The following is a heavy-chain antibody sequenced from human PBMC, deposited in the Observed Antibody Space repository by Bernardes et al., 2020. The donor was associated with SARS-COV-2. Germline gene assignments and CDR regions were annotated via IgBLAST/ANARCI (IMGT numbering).Heavy chain of an antibody. CDR3: AETGGSSWYHFYYYYGMDV. V-gene: IGHV3-30-3*01. CDR2: ISYDGSNK. Sequence: SLRLSCAASGFTFSSYAMHWVRQAPGKGLEWVAVISYDGSNKYYADSVKGRFTISRDNSKNTLYLQMNSLRAEDTAVYYCAETGGSSWYHFYYYYGMDVWGQGTTVTVSS. J-gene: IGHJ6*02. CDR1: GFTFSSYA. D-gene: IGHD6-13*01.